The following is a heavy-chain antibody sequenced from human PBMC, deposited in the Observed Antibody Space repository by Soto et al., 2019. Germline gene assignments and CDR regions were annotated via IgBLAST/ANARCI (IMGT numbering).Heavy chain of an antibody. CDR3: ARGVKLELRGRLSKIFDY. CDR1: GGSISSGGYY. V-gene: IGHV4-31*03. J-gene: IGHJ4*02. Sequence: QVQLQESGPGLVKPSQTLSLTCTVSGGSISSGGYYWSWIRQHPGKGLEWIGYIYYSGSTYYNPSLKSRVTLSVDTSKNQFSLKLSSVTAADTAVYYCARGVKLELRGRLSKIFDYWGQGTLVTVSS. D-gene: IGHD1-7*01. CDR2: IYYSGST.